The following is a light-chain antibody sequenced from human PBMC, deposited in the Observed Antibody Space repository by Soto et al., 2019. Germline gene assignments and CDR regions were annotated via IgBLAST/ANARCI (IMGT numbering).Light chain of an antibody. CDR3: QQRYNWPIT. J-gene: IGKJ5*01. Sequence: IVMTQAPATRSVSPGGTAMLCFRASQSVSGYIGWYQQKPGQAPRLLIYADSNRATGIPARFSGSGSGTDFTLTISSLEPEDFSVYYCQQRYNWPITFGQGTRLEIK. CDR2: ADS. V-gene: IGKV3-11*01. CDR1: QSVSGY.